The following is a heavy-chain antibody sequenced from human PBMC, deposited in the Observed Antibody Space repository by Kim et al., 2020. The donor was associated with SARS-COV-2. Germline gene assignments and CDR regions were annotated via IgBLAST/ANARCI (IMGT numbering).Heavy chain of an antibody. Sequence: SGPTLVKPTQTLTLTCTFSGFSLSTSGMCVSWIRQPPGKALEWLALIDWDDDKYYSTSLKTRLTIPKDTSKNQVVLTMTNMDPVDTATYYCARSGPYGDITNWFDPWGQGTLVTVSS. CDR3: ARSGPYGDITNWFDP. J-gene: IGHJ5*02. CDR1: GFSLSTSGMC. D-gene: IGHD4-17*01. V-gene: IGHV2-70*01. CDR2: IDWDDDK.